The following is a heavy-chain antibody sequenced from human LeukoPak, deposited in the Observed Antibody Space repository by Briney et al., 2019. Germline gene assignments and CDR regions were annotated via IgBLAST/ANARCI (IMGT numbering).Heavy chain of an antibody. CDR3: ARGNRAHFDY. J-gene: IGHJ4*02. Sequence: SETLSLTCTVSGGSISGYYWSWIRQPPGKGLEWIGYIYYSGSTNYNPSLKSRVTISVDTSKNQFSLKLSSVTAADTAVYYCARGNRAHFDYWGQGTLVTVSS. CDR1: GGSISGYY. CDR2: IYYSGST. V-gene: IGHV4-59*01. D-gene: IGHD1-14*01.